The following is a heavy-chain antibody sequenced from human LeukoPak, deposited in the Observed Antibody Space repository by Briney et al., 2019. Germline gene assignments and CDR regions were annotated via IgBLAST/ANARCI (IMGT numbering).Heavy chain of an antibody. D-gene: IGHD2/OR15-2a*01. J-gene: IGHJ6*02. Sequence: GGSLSLSCAASGFTFSNYAMSWVRRAPGKGLEWVSTISGSGGTTNYADSVKGRFTISRDNSKNTLSLQVNSLSAEDTAVYYCAKGRYCDSSTCAYHGLDVWGQGTTVTVSS. V-gene: IGHV3-23*01. CDR3: AKGRYCDSSTCAYHGLDV. CDR2: ISGSGGTT. CDR1: GFTFSNYA.